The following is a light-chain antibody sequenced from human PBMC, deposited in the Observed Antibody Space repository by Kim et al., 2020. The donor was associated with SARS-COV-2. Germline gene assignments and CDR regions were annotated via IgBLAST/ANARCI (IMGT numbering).Light chain of an antibody. CDR3: QLYGSSPLMYT. CDR2: GAS. Sequence: GERATLSCRASQSVNSDYFAWYQQIPGQPPRLLIFGASSRATGIPDRFSGSGSGTDFTLAISRLEPEDFAVYYCQLYGSSPLMYTFGQGTKLEI. J-gene: IGKJ2*01. V-gene: IGKV3-20*01. CDR1: QSVNSDY.